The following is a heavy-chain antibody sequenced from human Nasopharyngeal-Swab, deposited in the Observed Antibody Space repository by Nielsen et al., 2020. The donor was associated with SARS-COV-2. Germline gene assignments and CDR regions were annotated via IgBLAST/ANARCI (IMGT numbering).Heavy chain of an antibody. Sequence: WVRQAPGQGLEWMGGIIPIFGTANYAQKFQGRVTITADKPTSTAYMELSSLRSEDTAVYYCARSGDSNCRRPPYYYYYMDVWGKGTTVTVSS. D-gene: IGHD6-13*01. CDR2: IIPIFGTA. CDR3: ARSGDSNCRRPPYYYYYMDV. V-gene: IGHV1-69*06. J-gene: IGHJ6*03.